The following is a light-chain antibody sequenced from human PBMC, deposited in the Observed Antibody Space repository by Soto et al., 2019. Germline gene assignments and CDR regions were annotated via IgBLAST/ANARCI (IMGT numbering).Light chain of an antibody. V-gene: IGKV1-16*02. CDR1: QGINDF. CDR3: QQYHSYPLT. CDR2: AAY. J-gene: IGKJ4*01. Sequence: DIQMTQSPSSLSACVGDTVTITCRASQGINDFLAWFQQKPGKAPKPLISAAYSLQSGVPSKFSGSGSDRDFTLTISSLQPEDSATYYCQQYHSYPLTFGGGTKVEIK.